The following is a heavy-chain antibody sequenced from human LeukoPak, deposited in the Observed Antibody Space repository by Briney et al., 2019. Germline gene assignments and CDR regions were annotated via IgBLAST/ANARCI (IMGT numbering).Heavy chain of an antibody. D-gene: IGHD2-15*01. V-gene: IGHV3-73*01. CDR2: VISKAASSAT. J-gene: IGHJ5*02. CDR3: TRQAGYCSGGRCVNWFGR. Sequence: GGSLRLSCAASGFTFSRSTTQWVRQPSVKSLKSVGRVISKAASSATACAWSVKYRFTISGDGSKNTASPRMKSLKTVDTALYCCTRQAGYCSGGRCVNWFGRWGKGTLVTVSS. CDR1: GFTFSRST.